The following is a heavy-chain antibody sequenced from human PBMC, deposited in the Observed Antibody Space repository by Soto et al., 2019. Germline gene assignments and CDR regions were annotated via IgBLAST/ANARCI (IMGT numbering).Heavy chain of an antibody. CDR1: GGTFSSYT. D-gene: IGHD2-2*02. V-gene: IGHV1-69*02. CDR3: AMEYCSSTSCYRDY. Sequence: QVQLVQSGAEVKKPGSSVKVSCKASGGTFSSYTISWVRQAPGQGLEWMGRIIPILGIANYAQKFQSRVTITANKTTSTTYKELSSMRSEDTAVYYCAMEYCSSTSCYRDYWGQGTLVTVSS. CDR2: IIPILGIA. J-gene: IGHJ4*02.